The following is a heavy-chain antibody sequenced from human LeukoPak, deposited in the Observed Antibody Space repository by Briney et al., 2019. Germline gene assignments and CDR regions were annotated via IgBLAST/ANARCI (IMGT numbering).Heavy chain of an antibody. J-gene: IGHJ4*02. CDR2: IYYSGST. V-gene: IGHV4-30-4*01. Sequence: PSQTLSLTCTVSGGSISSGDYYWSWIRQPPGKGLEWIGYIYYSGSTYYNPSLKSRVTISVDTSKNQFSLKLSSVTAADTAVYYCARFTVHYYDSSGYNDYWGQGTLVTVSS. CDR3: ARFTVHYYDSSGYNDY. CDR1: GGSISSGDYY. D-gene: IGHD3-22*01.